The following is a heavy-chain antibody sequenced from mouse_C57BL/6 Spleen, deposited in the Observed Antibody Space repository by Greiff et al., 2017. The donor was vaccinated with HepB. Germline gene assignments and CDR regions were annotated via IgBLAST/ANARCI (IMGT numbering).Heavy chain of an antibody. D-gene: IGHD2-4*01. J-gene: IGHJ2*01. CDR3: ASWVYDYDYYFDY. CDR2: IDPNSGGT. CDR1: GYTFTSYW. Sequence: QVQLKQPGAELVKPGASVKLSCKASGYTFTSYWMHWVKQRPGRGLEWIGRIDPNSGGTKYNEKFKSKATLTVDKPSSTAYMQLSSLTSEDSAVYYCASWVYDYDYYFDYWGQGTTLTVSS. V-gene: IGHV1-72*01.